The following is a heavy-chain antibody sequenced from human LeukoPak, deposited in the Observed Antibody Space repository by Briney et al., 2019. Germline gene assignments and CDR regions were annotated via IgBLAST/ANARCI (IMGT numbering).Heavy chain of an antibody. J-gene: IGHJ4*02. CDR3: AKDLLEEEHYFDY. CDR2: ISGSGGST. Sequence: PGGSLRLSCAASGFTFSSYAMSWVRQAPGKGLEWVSAISGSGGSTYYADSVKGRFTISRDNSKNTLYLQMNSLRAEDTAVHYCAKDLLEEEHYFDYWGQGTLVTVSS. CDR1: GFTFSSYA. D-gene: IGHD1-1*01. V-gene: IGHV3-23*01.